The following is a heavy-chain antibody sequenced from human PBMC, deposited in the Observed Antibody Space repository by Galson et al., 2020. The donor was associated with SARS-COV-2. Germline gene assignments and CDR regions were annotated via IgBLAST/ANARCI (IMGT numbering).Heavy chain of an antibody. CDR3: ARDGRFSTWGITIFGVVPDY. CDR1: GFTFSSYA. J-gene: IGHJ4*02. V-gene: IGHV3-30*04. CDR2: IPYDGSNK. Sequence: GGSLRLSCAASGFTFSSYAMHWVPQAPGKGLEWVEVIPYDGSNKYYAAPVTGRFTISRDNSKNTLYLQMNSRRAEDTAVYYCARDGRFSTWGITIFGVVPDYWGQGTLVTVSS. D-gene: IGHD3-3*01.